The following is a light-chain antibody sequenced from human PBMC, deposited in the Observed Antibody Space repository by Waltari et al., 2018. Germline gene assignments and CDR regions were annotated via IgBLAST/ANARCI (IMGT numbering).Light chain of an antibody. CDR1: SSDVGAYNY. Sequence: QSALTQPASVSGSPGQSITLSCTGTSSDVGAYNYVFWYQQHAGKAPKLRIYDVIKRPSRVVTRFVGSKAGNTASLTSSGVQAEDEADYYCSSYTGRPIMVFGGGTKLTVL. CDR2: DVI. J-gene: IGLJ3*02. CDR3: SSYTGRPIMV. V-gene: IGLV2-14*03.